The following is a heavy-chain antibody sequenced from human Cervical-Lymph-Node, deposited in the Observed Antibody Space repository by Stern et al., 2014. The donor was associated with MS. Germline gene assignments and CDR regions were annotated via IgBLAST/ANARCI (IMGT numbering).Heavy chain of an antibody. J-gene: IGHJ2*01. Sequence: QMQLVQSGAEVRKPGSSVKLSCKASGGTFTDYAFNWVRQAPGKGLEWIGGIIPMYASPNYAQALQGRVTITADESTSTAYMELRSLRSEDTAVYYCATRDGGGGYVGYWYFDLWGRGTRVTVSS. V-gene: IGHV1-69*01. CDR2: IIPMYASP. CDR1: GGTFTDYA. D-gene: IGHD5-24*01. CDR3: ATRDGGGGYVGYWYFDL.